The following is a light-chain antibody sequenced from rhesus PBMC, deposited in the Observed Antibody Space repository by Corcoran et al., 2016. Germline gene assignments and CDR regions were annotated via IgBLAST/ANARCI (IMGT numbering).Light chain of an antibody. Sequence: EIVLTQSPATLSLSPGERATLSCRASQSVRSSLAWYQQNPGQAPRLLIYDASNRATGIPDRFSGSGFGTDFTLTVSSLEPEDVGVYYCQQYNKRPWTFGQGTKVEI. CDR1: QSVRSS. CDR2: DAS. CDR3: QQYNKRPWT. J-gene: IGKJ1*01. V-gene: IGKV3-35*01.